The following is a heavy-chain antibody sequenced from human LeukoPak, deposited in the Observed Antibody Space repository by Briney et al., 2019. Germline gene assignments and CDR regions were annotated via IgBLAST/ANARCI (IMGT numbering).Heavy chain of an antibody. Sequence: GGSLRLPCAASGFTFSSYGMHWLRQAPGKGLEWVAAIWYDGSIQYYADPVKGRFTISRDNSKNTLYLQMDSLRAEDTAVYYCARAGYCSGGSCYGSDYWGQGTLVSVSS. D-gene: IGHD2-15*01. V-gene: IGHV3-33*01. CDR3: ARAGYCSGGSCYGSDY. CDR1: GFTFSSYG. J-gene: IGHJ4*02. CDR2: IWYDGSIQ.